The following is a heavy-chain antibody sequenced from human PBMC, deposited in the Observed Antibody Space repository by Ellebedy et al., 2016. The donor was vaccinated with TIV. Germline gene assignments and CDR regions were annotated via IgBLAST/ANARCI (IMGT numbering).Heavy chain of an antibody. Sequence: GESLKISCAASGCTFSNAWMNWVRQAPGKGLEWVGRIKSKTDGGAADYAAPVKGRFTISREDSKNTLYLQMNSLKTEDTAVYFCTTVYRYNYDSVWGQGTLVTVSS. V-gene: IGHV3-15*01. CDR3: TTVYRYNYDSV. J-gene: IGHJ4*02. CDR2: IKSKTDGGAA. D-gene: IGHD5-18*01. CDR1: GCTFSNAW.